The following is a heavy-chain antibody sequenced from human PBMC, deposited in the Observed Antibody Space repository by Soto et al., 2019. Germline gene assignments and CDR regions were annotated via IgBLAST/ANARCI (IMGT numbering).Heavy chain of an antibody. D-gene: IGHD5-12*01. CDR3: ARDRGYSGYDSGAPFDY. CDR2: IWYDGSNK. CDR1: GFTFSSYG. J-gene: IGHJ4*02. V-gene: IGHV3-33*01. Sequence: QVQLVESGGGVVQPGRSLRLSCAASGFTFSSYGMHWVRQAPGKGLEWVAVIWYDGSNKYYADSVKGRFTISRDNSKNTLYLQMNSLRAEDTAVYYCARDRGYSGYDSGAPFDYWGQGTLVTVSS.